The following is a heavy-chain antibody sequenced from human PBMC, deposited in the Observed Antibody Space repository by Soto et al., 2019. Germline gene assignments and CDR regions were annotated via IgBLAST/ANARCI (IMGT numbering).Heavy chain of an antibody. CDR1: GGSISSGDYY. D-gene: IGHD3-22*01. CDR3: ARARSDYYDSSGFIDY. CDR2: IYYSGST. V-gene: IGHV4-30-4*01. Sequence: SETLSLTCTVSGGSISSGDYYWSWIRQPPGKGLEWIGYIYYSGSTYYNPSLKGRVTISVDTSKNQFSLKLSSVTAADTAVYYCARARSDYYDSSGFIDYWGQGTLVTVSS. J-gene: IGHJ4*02.